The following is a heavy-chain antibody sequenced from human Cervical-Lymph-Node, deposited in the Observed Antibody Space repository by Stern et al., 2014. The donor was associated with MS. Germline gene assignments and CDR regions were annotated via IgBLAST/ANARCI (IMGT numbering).Heavy chain of an antibody. CDR3: AKIRGSYPDAFDI. Sequence: VQLVQSGAVVKKPGESLKISCEGSGYIFTNYWIGWVRQMPGKGPEWMGNSYPDDSDIRYSPSVQGQVTIPGDKSISTAYLQWSSLKASDPAMYYCAKIRGSYPDAFDIWGQGTLVTVSS. D-gene: IGHD1-26*01. J-gene: IGHJ3*02. V-gene: IGHV5-51*03. CDR1: GYIFTNYW. CDR2: SYPDDSDI.